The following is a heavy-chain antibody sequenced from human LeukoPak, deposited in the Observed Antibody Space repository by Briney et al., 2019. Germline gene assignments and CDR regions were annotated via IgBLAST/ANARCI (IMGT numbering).Heavy chain of an antibody. Sequence: SETLSLTCTVSGGSISPLYWGWIRQAPGKGLEFIGYIYYSGSTNFNPSLKSRVTLSVDTSKSQISLKLTSVTAVDTAVYYCARGGVAAKYYFDFWGQGTLVTVSS. V-gene: IGHV4-59*11. D-gene: IGHD3-10*01. J-gene: IGHJ4*02. CDR1: GGSISPLY. CDR2: IYYSGST. CDR3: ARGGVAAKYYFDF.